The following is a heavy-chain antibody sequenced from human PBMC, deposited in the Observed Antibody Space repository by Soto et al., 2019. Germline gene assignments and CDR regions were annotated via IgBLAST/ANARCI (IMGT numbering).Heavy chain of an antibody. D-gene: IGHD3-10*01. CDR2: IYSGGST. Sequence: EVQLVESGGGLVQPGGSLRLSCAASGFTVRSSHMSWVRQAPGQGLEWVSLIYSGGSTYYAECVKGRFTFSGDNSNNMLYLQMSGLRAEDTAVYYCARSVRWFGELGYWGQGTLVTVSS. CDR3: ARSVRWFGELGY. J-gene: IGHJ4*02. CDR1: GFTVRSSH. V-gene: IGHV3-66*01.